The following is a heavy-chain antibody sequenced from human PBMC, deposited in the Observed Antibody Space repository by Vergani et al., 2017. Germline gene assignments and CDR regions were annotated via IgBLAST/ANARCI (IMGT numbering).Heavy chain of an antibody. J-gene: IGHJ6*03. CDR1: GYTFTSYY. V-gene: IGHV1-18*04. Sequence: QVQLVQSGAEVKKPGAPVKVSCKASGYTFTSYYMHWVRQAPGQGLEGMGWISAYNGDTNYAHNLQGRVTMTTDTSTSTAYVDLGSLRSDDTAVYYWARGGSIAAPSYLYYFYMDVWLKGTSVTVSS. CDR3: ARGGSIAAPSYLYYFYMDV. D-gene: IGHD6-6*01. CDR2: ISAYNGDT.